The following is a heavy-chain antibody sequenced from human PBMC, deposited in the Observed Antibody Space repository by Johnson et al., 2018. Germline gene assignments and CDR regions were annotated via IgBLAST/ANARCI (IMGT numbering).Heavy chain of an antibody. CDR1: GFTFDDYA. D-gene: IGHD4-17*01. V-gene: IGHV3-9*01. Sequence: VQLVESGGGLVQPGRSLRLSCAASGFTFDDYAMHWVRQAPGKGLEWVSGISWNSGSIGYADSVKGRFTISRDNAKNSLYLQMNSLRAEDTALYYCPKADGAGYYYGLDVWGQGTTVTVSS. CDR3: PKADGAGYYYGLDV. CDR2: ISWNSGSI. J-gene: IGHJ6*02.